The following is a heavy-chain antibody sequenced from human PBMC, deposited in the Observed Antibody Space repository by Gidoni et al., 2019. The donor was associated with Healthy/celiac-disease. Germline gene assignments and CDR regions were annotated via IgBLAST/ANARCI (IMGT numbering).Heavy chain of an antibody. D-gene: IGHD6-19*01. Sequence: EVQLLESGGGLVQPGGSLRLSCAASGFTFRSYAMSWVRQAPGKGLEWVSAISGSWGSTYYADSVKGRFTISRDNSKNTLYLQMNSLRAEDTAVYYCAKLDSSGGTFDYWGQGTLVTVSS. CDR2: ISGSWGST. CDR1: GFTFRSYA. V-gene: IGHV3-23*01. CDR3: AKLDSSGGTFDY. J-gene: IGHJ4*02.